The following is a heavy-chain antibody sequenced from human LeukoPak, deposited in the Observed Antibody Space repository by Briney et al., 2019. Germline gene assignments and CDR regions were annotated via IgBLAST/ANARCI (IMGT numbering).Heavy chain of an antibody. CDR3: ARAADCSSTSCLSDY. J-gene: IGHJ4*02. Sequence: GGSLRLSCAASGFTVSSNYMSWVRQAPGKGLEWVSVIYSGGSTYYADSVKGRFTISRDNSKNTLYLQMNSLRAEDTAVYYCARAADCSSTSCLSDYWGQGTLVTVSS. CDR1: GFTVSSNY. CDR2: IYSGGST. V-gene: IGHV3-53*01. D-gene: IGHD2-2*01.